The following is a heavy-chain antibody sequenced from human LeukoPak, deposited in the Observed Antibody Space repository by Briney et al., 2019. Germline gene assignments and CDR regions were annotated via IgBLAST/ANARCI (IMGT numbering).Heavy chain of an antibody. Sequence: GSLRLSCAASGFTFSDYYMSWIRQAPGKGLEWVSYISSSGSTIYYADSVKGRFTISRDNAKNSLYLQMNSLRAEDTAVYYCASRSPVRLWLGGVFDYWGQGTLVTVSS. CDR3: ASRSPVRLWLGGVFDY. D-gene: IGHD5-18*01. J-gene: IGHJ4*02. CDR2: ISSSGSTI. V-gene: IGHV3-11*04. CDR1: GFTFSDYY.